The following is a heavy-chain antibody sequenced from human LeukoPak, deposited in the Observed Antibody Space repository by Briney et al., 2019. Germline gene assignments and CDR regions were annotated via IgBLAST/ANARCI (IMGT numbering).Heavy chain of an antibody. V-gene: IGHV6-1*01. CDR2: TYYSSKWYT. Sequence: SQTLSLTCAISGDTVSSNTDVWNWISQSPSRGLEWLGRTYYSSKWYTNYSVYVQVRITIDPDTNQNHFSLHPMYVTDKAADVYCCTRSLPSEHKAVDSWGQGTLVTVSS. CDR3: TRSLPSEHKAVDS. J-gene: IGHJ5*01. CDR1: GDTVSSNTDV. D-gene: IGHD1/OR15-1a*01.